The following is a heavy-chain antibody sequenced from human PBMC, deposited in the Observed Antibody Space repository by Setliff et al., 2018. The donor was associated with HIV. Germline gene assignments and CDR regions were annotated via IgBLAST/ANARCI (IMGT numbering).Heavy chain of an antibody. J-gene: IGHJ3*02. CDR1: GFTFNDAW. CDR3: TTAPFTIILVEISEDAFDI. V-gene: IGHV3-15*01. D-gene: IGHD3-22*01. CDR2: IKANTDGGTT. Sequence: LRLSCAGSGFTFNDAWISWVRQAPGKGLDWVGRIKANTDGGTTDYAAPVRGRFTISRDDSKNTVYLQMDSLKTEDTAIYYCTTAPFTIILVEISEDAFDIWGQGTVVTVS.